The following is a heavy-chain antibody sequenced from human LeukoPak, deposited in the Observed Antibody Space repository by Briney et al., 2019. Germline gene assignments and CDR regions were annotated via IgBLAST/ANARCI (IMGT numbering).Heavy chain of an antibody. CDR2: INPSGGST. CDR1: GYTFTSYY. Sequence: GASVKVSCKASGYTFTSYYMHWVRQAPGQGLEWMGIINPSGGSTSYAQKFQGRVTMTRDMSTSTVYMELSSLRSEDTTVYYCARDTPLTYYDFWSGYGYYYYYMDVWGKGTTVTVSS. CDR3: ARDTPLTYYDFWSGYGYYYYYMDV. J-gene: IGHJ6*03. D-gene: IGHD3-3*01. V-gene: IGHV1-46*01.